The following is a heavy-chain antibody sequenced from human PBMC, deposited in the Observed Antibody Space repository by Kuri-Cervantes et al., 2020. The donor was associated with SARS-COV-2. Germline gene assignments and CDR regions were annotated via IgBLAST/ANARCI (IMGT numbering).Heavy chain of an antibody. J-gene: IGHJ4*02. D-gene: IGHD1-26*01. CDR2: TYYRSKWYN. CDR1: GDSVSSNSAA. V-gene: IGHV6-1*01. Sequence: SQTLSLTFAISGDSVSSNSAAWNWIRQSPSRGLEWLGRTYYRSKWYNDYAVSVKSRITINPDTSKNQFSLKLSSVTAADTDVYYCARYIVWSVGATGYFDYWGQGTLVTVSS. CDR3: ARYIVWSVGATGYFDY.